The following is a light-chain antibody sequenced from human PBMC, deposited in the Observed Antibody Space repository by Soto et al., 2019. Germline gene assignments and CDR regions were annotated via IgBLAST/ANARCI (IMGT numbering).Light chain of an antibody. CDR3: SSYTSSSTRHVV. CDR1: SSDVGGYNY. V-gene: IGLV2-14*01. J-gene: IGLJ2*01. Sequence: QSVLTQPASVSGYPGQSITISCTGTSSDVGGYNYFSWYQQHPGKAPKLMIYDVSNRPSGVSNRFSGSKSGNTASLTISGLQAEDEADYYCSSYTSSSTRHVVFGGGTKLTVL. CDR2: DVS.